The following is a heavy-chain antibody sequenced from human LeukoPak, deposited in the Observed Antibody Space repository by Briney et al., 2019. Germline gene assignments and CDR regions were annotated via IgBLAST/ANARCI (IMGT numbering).Heavy chain of an antibody. Sequence: PGGPLRLSCADSEFTFSNYAMNWVRQAPGKGLEWVSDISASGSLTYYADSVKGRFTISRDNSKSILFLQMNSLTVEDTAIYYWAKGWFGETLHGPHDHWGQGTLVTVSS. J-gene: IGHJ4*02. CDR1: EFTFSNYA. CDR3: AKGWFGETLHGPHDH. V-gene: IGHV3-23*01. D-gene: IGHD3-10*01. CDR2: ISASGSLT.